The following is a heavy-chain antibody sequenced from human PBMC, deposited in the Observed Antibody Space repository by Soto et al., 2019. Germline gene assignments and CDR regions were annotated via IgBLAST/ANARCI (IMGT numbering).Heavy chain of an antibody. Sequence: SGKVSCKASGSTFTSYAIRWGRQAPGQGLEWMGGIIPIFGTANYAQKFQGRVTITADESTSTAYMELSSLRSEDTAVYYCARRGDGIGDSSGWYYFVYWRQGTLVTVSS. CDR2: IIPIFGTA. CDR3: ARRGDGIGDSSGWYYFVY. D-gene: IGHD6-19*01. CDR1: GSTFTSYA. V-gene: IGHV1-69*13. J-gene: IGHJ4*02.